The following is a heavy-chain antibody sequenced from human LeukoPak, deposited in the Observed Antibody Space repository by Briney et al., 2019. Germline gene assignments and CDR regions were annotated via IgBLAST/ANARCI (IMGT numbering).Heavy chain of an antibody. CDR3: ARDLRGSTMIVVVINAFDT. D-gene: IGHD3-22*01. CDR1: GFTFSSYA. Sequence: GGSLRLSCAASGFTFSSYAMSWVRQVPGEGLEWVSGINWNGGSTGYADSVKGRFTISRDNAKNSLYLQMNSLRAEDTALYYCARDLRGSTMIVVVINAFDTWGQGTMVTVSS. CDR2: INWNGGST. J-gene: IGHJ3*02. V-gene: IGHV3-20*04.